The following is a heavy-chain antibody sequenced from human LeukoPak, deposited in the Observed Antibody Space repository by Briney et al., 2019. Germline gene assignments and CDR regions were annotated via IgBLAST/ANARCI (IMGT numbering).Heavy chain of an antibody. CDR1: GGSISSSSYY. CDR3: ARDRSSSWGYYYMDV. Sequence: SETLSLTCTVSGGSISSSSYYWGWIRQPPGKGLEWIGSIYYSGSTYYNPSLKSRVTISVDTSKNQFSLKLSSVTAADTAVYYCARDRSSSWGYYYMDVWGKGTTVTVSS. D-gene: IGHD6-13*01. J-gene: IGHJ6*03. CDR2: IYYSGST. V-gene: IGHV4-39*07.